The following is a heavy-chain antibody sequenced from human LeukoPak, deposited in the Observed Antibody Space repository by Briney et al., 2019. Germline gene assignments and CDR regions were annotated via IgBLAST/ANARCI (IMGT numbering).Heavy chain of an antibody. D-gene: IGHD1-26*01. CDR1: GFTFSSYAM. CDR2: IYHSGST. Sequence: GSLRLSCAASGFTFSSYAMSWVRQPPGKGLEWIGEIYHSGSTNYNPSLKSRVTISVDKSKNQFSLKLSSVTAADTAVYYCARNGWELLSLDYWGQGTLVTVSS. V-gene: IGHV4-4*02. CDR3: ARNGWELLSLDY. J-gene: IGHJ4*02.